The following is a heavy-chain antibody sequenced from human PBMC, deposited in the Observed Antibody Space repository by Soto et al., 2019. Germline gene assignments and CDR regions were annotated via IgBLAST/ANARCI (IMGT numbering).Heavy chain of an antibody. D-gene: IGHD3-10*01. V-gene: IGHV3-23*01. Sequence: GGFLRLSCAASGFTFSSYAMSWVRQAPGKGLEWVSAISGSGGSTYYADSVKGRFTISRDNSKNMLYLQMNSLRAEDTAVYYCARRPGNYYGSGSYSYYYYYMDVWGKGTTVTVSS. CDR2: ISGSGGST. J-gene: IGHJ6*03. CDR3: ARRPGNYYGSGSYSYYYYYMDV. CDR1: GFTFSSYA.